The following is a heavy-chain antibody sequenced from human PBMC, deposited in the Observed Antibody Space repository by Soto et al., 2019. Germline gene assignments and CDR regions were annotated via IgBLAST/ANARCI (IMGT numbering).Heavy chain of an antibody. J-gene: IGHJ5*02. V-gene: IGHV1-3*01. Sequence: ASVKVSCKASGYTFTNYTMTWVRQAPGQRLEWMGWINPENGNTKSSQKFQDRVIITRDTSASTAYMDLSSLRSEDTAVYYCARGIRNGHFDPWGQRTLVTVSS. D-gene: IGHD2-8*01. CDR3: ARGIRNGHFDP. CDR1: GYTFTNYT. CDR2: INPENGNT.